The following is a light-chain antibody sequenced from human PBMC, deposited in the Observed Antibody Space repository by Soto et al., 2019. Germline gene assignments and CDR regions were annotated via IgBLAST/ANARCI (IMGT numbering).Light chain of an antibody. V-gene: IGLV1-40*01. CDR3: QSYDSSLSAYV. CDR2: GNS. Sequence: QSVLTQPPSVSGAPGQRVTISCTGSSSNIGAGYDVHWYQQPPGTAPKLLIYGNSNRPSGVPDRFSGSKSGTSASLAITGLQAEDEADYYCQSYDSSLSAYVFGTGTKVT. J-gene: IGLJ1*01. CDR1: SSNIGAGYD.